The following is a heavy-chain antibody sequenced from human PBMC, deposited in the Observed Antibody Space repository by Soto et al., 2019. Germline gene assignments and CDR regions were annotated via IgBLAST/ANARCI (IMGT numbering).Heavy chain of an antibody. V-gene: IGHV3-74*01. J-gene: IGHJ5*02. Sequence: HPGGSLRLSCVASEFTFSKYWMHWVRQAPGKGLVWVSRINMDGTKTAYADSVKGRFTVSRDNANNTLYLQMNSLGVEDTAVYYCARDYYYDSRSSSVNWFDPWGQGTLVTVPS. CDR3: ARDYYYDSRSSSVNWFDP. CDR2: INMDGTKT. D-gene: IGHD3-22*01. CDR1: EFTFSKYW.